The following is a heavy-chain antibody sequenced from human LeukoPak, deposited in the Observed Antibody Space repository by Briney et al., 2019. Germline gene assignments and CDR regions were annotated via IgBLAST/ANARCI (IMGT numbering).Heavy chain of an antibody. D-gene: IGHD1-26*01. Sequence: GGSLRLSCAASGFTFSSYGMHWVRQAPGKGLEWVTFIRYDGRDKYYADSVKGRFTISRDNSKNTAFLQMSSLRAEDTAVYYCAKDPRRGRTPVGPDYWGQGTLVTVSS. V-gene: IGHV3-30*02. CDR2: IRYDGRDK. CDR3: AKDPRRGRTPVGPDY. CDR1: GFTFSSYG. J-gene: IGHJ4*02.